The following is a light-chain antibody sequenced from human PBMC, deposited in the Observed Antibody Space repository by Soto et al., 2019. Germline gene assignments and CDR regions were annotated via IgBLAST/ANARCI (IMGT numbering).Light chain of an antibody. Sequence: DIRLTLSPSTLSASVGHRVTLTCRASQSISSWLAWYQQKLGRAPRLLIYDASSLESGVPSRFSGSGYGTEFTLTISSLQPDDFATYYCQQYNTYSSLTFGGVTKV. CDR2: DAS. CDR1: QSISSW. J-gene: IGKJ4*01. CDR3: QQYNTYSSLT. V-gene: IGKV1-5*01.